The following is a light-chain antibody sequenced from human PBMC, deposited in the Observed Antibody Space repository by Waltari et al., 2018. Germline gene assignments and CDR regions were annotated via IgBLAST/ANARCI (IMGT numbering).Light chain of an antibody. J-gene: IGKJ2*01. CDR2: AAS. Sequence: DIQLTQSPSFLSASVGDRVTITCGASQGISSYLAWYQQQPGEAPKLLISAASTLQSGVPSRFRGRGSGTEFTLTIRSLQPEDFATYYCQQLNSFPYTFGQGTKLDIK. V-gene: IGKV1-9*01. CDR3: QQLNSFPYT. CDR1: QGISSY.